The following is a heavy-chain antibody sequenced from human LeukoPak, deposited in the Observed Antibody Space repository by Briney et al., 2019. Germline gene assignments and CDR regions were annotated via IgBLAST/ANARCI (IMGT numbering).Heavy chain of an antibody. CDR3: VKVIYCNGDSCYGEYFQH. J-gene: IGHJ1*01. V-gene: IGHV3-30*02. CDR2: IRYDGTNR. Sequence: GGSLRLSCAASGFILSHFGMHWVRQAPGKGLEWVAFIRYDGTNRYYADLGKGQFTISRDNSKNTLYLKMNSLRAEDTAVYYCVKVIYCNGDSCYGEYFQHWGQGTLVTVSS. CDR1: GFILSHFG. D-gene: IGHD2-15*01.